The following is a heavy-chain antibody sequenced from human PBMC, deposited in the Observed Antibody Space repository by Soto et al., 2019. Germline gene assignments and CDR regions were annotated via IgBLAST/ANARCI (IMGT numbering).Heavy chain of an antibody. CDR1: GYTLTELS. V-gene: IGHV1-24*01. CDR3: ATDNGTGWFDP. Sequence: QVQLVQSGAEVKKPGASVKVSCKVSGYTLTELSMHWVRQAPGKGLEWMGGFDPEDGETIYAQKFQGRVTMTEGTSTGTAYMELSSLRSEDTAVYYCATDNGTGWFDPWGQGTLVTVSS. J-gene: IGHJ5*02. D-gene: IGHD3-9*01. CDR2: FDPEDGET.